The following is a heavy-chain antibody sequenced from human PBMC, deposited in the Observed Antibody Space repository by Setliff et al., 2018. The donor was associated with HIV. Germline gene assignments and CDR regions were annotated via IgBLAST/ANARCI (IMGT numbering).Heavy chain of an antibody. V-gene: IGHV4-39*01. Sequence: LSLTCTVSGASIRTGSYYWGWIRQPPGKGLEWIGTIYYSGTTYYNPSVKSRVTISVDTSKNQFSLNLTSVTATDTAVYYCASRPYSYDYSGRVFDFWGQGALVTVSS. CDR1: GASIRTGSYY. J-gene: IGHJ4*02. CDR3: ASRPYSYDYSGRVFDF. D-gene: IGHD3-22*01. CDR2: IYYSGTT.